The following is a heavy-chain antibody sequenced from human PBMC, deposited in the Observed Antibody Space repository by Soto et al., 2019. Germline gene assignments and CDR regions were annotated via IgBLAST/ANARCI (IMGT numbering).Heavy chain of an antibody. CDR3: ARVLGQGPFYYYYGMDV. J-gene: IGHJ6*02. CDR2: ISNSGSSI. CDR1: GFTLSSYM. D-gene: IGHD3-3*02. Sequence: GGSLRLSCAASGFTLSSYMMNRVRQAPGQGLEWISYISNSGSSIDYADSVKGRFTISRDNAKNTLYLQMNSLRAEDTAVYYCARVLGQGPFYYYYGMDVWGQGTTVTVSS. V-gene: IGHV3-48*04.